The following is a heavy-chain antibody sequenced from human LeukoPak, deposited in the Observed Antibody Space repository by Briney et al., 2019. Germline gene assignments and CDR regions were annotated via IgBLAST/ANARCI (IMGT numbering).Heavy chain of an antibody. J-gene: IGHJ6*03. V-gene: IGHV3-49*04. CDR2: IRSRPYGGTA. CDR1: GFKFGSYA. D-gene: IGHD3-10*01. Sequence: PGGSLRLSCTGSGFKFGSYAMSWVRQAPGKGLEWLGFIRSRPYGGTADHAASVKGRFTVSRDDSQSIAYLQMNSLRAEDTAVYYCARVPYGNYHYYYMDVWGKGTTVTVSS. CDR3: ARVPYGNYHYYYMDV.